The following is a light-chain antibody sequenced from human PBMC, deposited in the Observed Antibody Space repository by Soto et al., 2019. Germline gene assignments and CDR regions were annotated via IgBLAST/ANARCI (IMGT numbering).Light chain of an antibody. CDR3: SSYAGSNYFV. J-gene: IGLJ1*01. CDR2: EVI. V-gene: IGLV2-8*01. Sequence: QSVLTQPPSASGSPGQSVTISCTGTSSDVGAYNYVSWYQQHPGKTPKLMIYEVIKRPSGVPDRFSGSKSGNTASLTVSGLQAEDEADYYCSSYAGSNYFVFGTGTK. CDR1: SSDVGAYNY.